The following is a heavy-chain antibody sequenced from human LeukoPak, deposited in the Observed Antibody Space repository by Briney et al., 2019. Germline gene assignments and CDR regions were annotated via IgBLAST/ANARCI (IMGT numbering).Heavy chain of an antibody. CDR3: ARDTGVVVPNDAFDI. V-gene: IGHV3-11*01. D-gene: IGHD2-2*01. Sequence: GGSLRLSGAASGFTFSDYYMSWIRQAPGKGLEWVSYISSSGSTIYYTDSVKGRFTISRDNAKNSLYLQMNSLRAEDTAVYYCARDTGVVVPNDAFDIWGQGTMVTVSS. J-gene: IGHJ3*02. CDR1: GFTFSDYY. CDR2: ISSSGSTI.